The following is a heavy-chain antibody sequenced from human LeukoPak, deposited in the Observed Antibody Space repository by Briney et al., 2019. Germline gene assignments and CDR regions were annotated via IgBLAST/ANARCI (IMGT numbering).Heavy chain of an antibody. D-gene: IGHD2-15*01. CDR2: IYYSGST. Sequence: SETLSLTCTVSGGSICSYYWSWIRQPPGRGLEWIGYIYYSGSTNYNPSLKSRVTISVDTSKNQFSLKLSSVTAADTAMYYCASKVAYCSGGSCYGYFDYWGQGTLVTASS. J-gene: IGHJ4*02. CDR1: GGSICSYY. V-gene: IGHV4-59*08. CDR3: ASKVAYCSGGSCYGYFDY.